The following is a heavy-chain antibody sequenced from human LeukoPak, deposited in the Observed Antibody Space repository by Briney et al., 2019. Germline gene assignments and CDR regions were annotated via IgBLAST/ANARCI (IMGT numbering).Heavy chain of an antibody. V-gene: IGHV4-59*01. CDR3: ARESDTYYYGSSGYYYDY. D-gene: IGHD3-22*01. CDR2: IYYSGST. CDR1: GGSISSYY. J-gene: IGHJ4*02. Sequence: ASETLSLTCTVSGGSISSYYWSWIRQPPGKGLEWIGYIYYSGSTNYNPSLKSRVTISVDTSKNQFSLKLSSVTAADTAVYYCARESDTYYYGSSGYYYDYWGQGTLVTVSS.